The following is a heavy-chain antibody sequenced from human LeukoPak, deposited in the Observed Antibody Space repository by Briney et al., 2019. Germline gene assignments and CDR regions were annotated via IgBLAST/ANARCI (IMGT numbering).Heavy chain of an antibody. CDR2: ISYDGSNK. V-gene: IGHV3-30*18. Sequence: PGGSLRLSCAASGFTFSSYGMHWVRQAPGKGLEWVAVISYDGSNKYYADSVKGRFTISRDNSKNTLYLQMNSLRAEDTAVYYCAKDPNDYYYDSSGYDYWGQGTLVTVSS. CDR1: GFTFSSYG. J-gene: IGHJ4*02. D-gene: IGHD3-22*01. CDR3: AKDPNDYYYDSSGYDY.